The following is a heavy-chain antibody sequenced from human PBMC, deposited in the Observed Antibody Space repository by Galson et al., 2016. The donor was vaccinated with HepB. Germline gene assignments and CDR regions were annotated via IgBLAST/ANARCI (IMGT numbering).Heavy chain of an antibody. J-gene: IGHJ6*01. Sequence: SLRLSCAASGFIFSKYGMHWVRQAPGKGLEWVAGIWYDGSSKNYADSVKGRFIIFRDNSRNTLYLEMNSLRAEDTAVYYCARDAQQLLRGYYYGMDVWGQGTTVTVSS. D-gene: IGHD1-1*01. CDR2: IWYDGSSK. V-gene: IGHV3-33*01. CDR3: ARDAQQLLRGYYYGMDV. CDR1: GFIFSKYG.